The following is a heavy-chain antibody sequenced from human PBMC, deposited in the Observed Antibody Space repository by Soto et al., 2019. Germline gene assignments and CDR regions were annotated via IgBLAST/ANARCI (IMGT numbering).Heavy chain of an antibody. CDR2: IYYSGST. V-gene: IGHV4-59*01. CDR1: GGSISSYY. Sequence: XETLSLTCTVSGGSISSYYWSWIRQPPGKGLEWIGYIYYSGSTNYNPSLKSRVTISVDTSKNQFSLKLSSVTAADTAVYYCSSRWGPTFDFWGQGTLVTVSS. D-gene: IGHD1-26*01. CDR3: SSRWGPTFDF. J-gene: IGHJ4*02.